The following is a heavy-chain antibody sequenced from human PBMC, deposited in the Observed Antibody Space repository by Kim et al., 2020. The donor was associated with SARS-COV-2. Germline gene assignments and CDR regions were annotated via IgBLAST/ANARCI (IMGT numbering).Heavy chain of an antibody. Sequence: GGSLRLSCTGSGFTFGDYYINWVRQAPGKGLEWVGFTRRKVDGGTTEYAASVKGRFTMSRDDSNSIAYLQMNSLKTEDTAVYYCARQGTVDKFDYWGQGVVVTVSS. CDR2: TRRKVDGGTT. J-gene: IGHJ4*02. CDR3: ARQGTVDKFDY. D-gene: IGHD4-4*01. CDR1: GFTFGDYY. V-gene: IGHV3-49*04.